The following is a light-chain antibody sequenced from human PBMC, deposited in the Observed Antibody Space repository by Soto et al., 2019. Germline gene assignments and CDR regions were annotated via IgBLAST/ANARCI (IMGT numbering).Light chain of an antibody. CDR1: SSDVGGYNH. J-gene: IGLJ1*01. V-gene: IGLV2-14*01. Sequence: QSVLTQPASVSGSPGQSNAISCTGTSSDVGGYNHVSWYQQHPGKAPKLMIYDVSNRPSGVSNRFSGSKSGNTASLTISGLHAENEADYYCSSYTSSSTYVFGTGTKLTVL. CDR2: DVS. CDR3: SSYTSSSTYV.